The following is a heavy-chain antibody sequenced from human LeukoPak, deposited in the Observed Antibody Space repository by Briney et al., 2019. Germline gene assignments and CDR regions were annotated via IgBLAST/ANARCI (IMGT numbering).Heavy chain of an antibody. J-gene: IGHJ4*02. CDR1: GFTFSSYE. D-gene: IGHD3-22*01. CDR3: ARDDPYSYDSSGYCDY. Sequence: GGSLRLSCAASGFTFSSYEMNWVRQAPGKGLEWVSYISTSGSTIYYADSVKGRFTISRDNAKNSLYLQMNSLRAEDTAVYYCARDDPYSYDSSGYCDYWGQGTLVTVSS. CDR2: ISTSGSTI. V-gene: IGHV3-48*03.